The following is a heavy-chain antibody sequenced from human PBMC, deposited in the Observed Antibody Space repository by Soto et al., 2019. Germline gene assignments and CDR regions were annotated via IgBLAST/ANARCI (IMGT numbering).Heavy chain of an antibody. D-gene: IGHD3-22*01. Sequence: ASVKDSWKASGYTFTSYYMHWVRQAPGQGLEWMGIINPSGGSSSYAQKFQGRVTMTRDTSTNTVSMELNSLRSEDTAVYYCGRGSLITMIVNYWGQGTLVTVSS. J-gene: IGHJ4*02. CDR3: GRGSLITMIVNY. CDR1: GYTFTSYY. CDR2: INPSGGSS. V-gene: IGHV1-46*01.